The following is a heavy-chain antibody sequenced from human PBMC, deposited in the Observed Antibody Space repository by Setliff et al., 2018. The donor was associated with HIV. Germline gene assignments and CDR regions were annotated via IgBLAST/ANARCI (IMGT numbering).Heavy chain of an antibody. V-gene: IGHV4-39*01. J-gene: IGHJ4*02. CDR1: GGSISSISYY. CDR3: ARGECSGGSCYPPDY. D-gene: IGHD2-15*01. Sequence: PSETLSLTCTVSGGSISSISYYWGWIRQPPGKGLEWIGSIYYSGSTYYNPSLKSRVTISVDTSKNQFSLKLSSVTAADTAVYYCARGECSGGSCYPPDYWGQGTLVTVSS. CDR2: IYYSGST.